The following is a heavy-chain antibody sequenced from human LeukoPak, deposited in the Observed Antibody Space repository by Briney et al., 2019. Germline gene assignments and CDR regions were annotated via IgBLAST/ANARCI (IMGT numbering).Heavy chain of an antibody. V-gene: IGHV1-18*01. Sequence: ASVKVSCKASGYTFTTYGISWVRQAPGQGLEWMGWISGYNGNTKYAQKVQGRVTMTTDISTSTAYMDLRSLRSDDTAVYYCARRGPYCSGDTCPTRWFDPWGQGTLVTVSS. CDR2: ISGYNGNT. CDR1: GYTFTTYG. CDR3: ARRGPYCSGDTCPTRWFDP. D-gene: IGHD2-15*01. J-gene: IGHJ5*02.